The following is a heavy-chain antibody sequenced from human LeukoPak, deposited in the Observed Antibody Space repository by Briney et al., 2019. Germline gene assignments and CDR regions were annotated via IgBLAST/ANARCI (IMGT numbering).Heavy chain of an antibody. CDR2: IYSSGIT. V-gene: IGHV4-4*07. Sequence: SETLSLTCSVSGGSISGYFWNWIRQPAGKGLEWIGRIYSSGITNYNPSLKSRVTMSVDTSKNQCSLKLSSVTAADTAVYYCARQESYYDSSGYPMNWFDPWGQGTQVTVSS. CDR3: ARQESYYDSSGYPMNWFDP. J-gene: IGHJ5*02. CDR1: GGSISGYF. D-gene: IGHD3-22*01.